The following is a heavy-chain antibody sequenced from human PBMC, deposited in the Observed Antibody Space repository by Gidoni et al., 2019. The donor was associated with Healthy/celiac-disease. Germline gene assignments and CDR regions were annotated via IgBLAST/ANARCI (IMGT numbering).Heavy chain of an antibody. CDR1: GFTFSSYG. Sequence: QVQLVESGGGVIQPGRSLRLSCAASGFTFSSYGMHGVRQAPGKGLEWVAVISYDGSNKYYADSVKGRFTISRDNSKNTLYLQMNSLRAEDTAVYYCAKGLGELSVPDYWGQGTLVTVSS. V-gene: IGHV3-30*18. D-gene: IGHD3-16*02. CDR3: AKGLGELSVPDY. J-gene: IGHJ4*02. CDR2: ISYDGSNK.